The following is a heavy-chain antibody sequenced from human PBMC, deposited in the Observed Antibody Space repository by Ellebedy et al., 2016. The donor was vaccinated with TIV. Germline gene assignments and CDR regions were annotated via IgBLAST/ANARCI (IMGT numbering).Heavy chain of an antibody. J-gene: IGHJ4*02. CDR1: GDSISSSHW. V-gene: IGHV4-4*02. D-gene: IGHD6-13*01. Sequence: MPSETLSLTCAVSGDSISSSHWWNWVRQTPGKGMEWIGEIYQSGSTNYNPSLKSRVTISVDKSKNQFSLKLTSVTAADTAVYYCARAPAGTQQSPLDYWGQGTLVTVSS. CDR2: IYQSGST. CDR3: ARAPAGTQQSPLDY.